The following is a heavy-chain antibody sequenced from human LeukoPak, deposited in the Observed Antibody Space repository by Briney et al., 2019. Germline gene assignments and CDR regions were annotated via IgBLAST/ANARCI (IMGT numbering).Heavy chain of an antibody. CDR1: GYSFTSYW. V-gene: IGHV5-10-1*01. CDR3: ASEAKYCSGGSCYSRYFDY. D-gene: IGHD2-15*01. J-gene: IGHJ4*02. Sequence: GESLKISCKGSGYSFTSYWISWVRQMPGKGLGWMGRIDPSDSYTNYSPSFQGHVTISADKSISTAYLQWSSLKASDTAMYYCASEAKYCSGGSCYSRYFDYWGQGTLVTVSS. CDR2: IDPSDSYT.